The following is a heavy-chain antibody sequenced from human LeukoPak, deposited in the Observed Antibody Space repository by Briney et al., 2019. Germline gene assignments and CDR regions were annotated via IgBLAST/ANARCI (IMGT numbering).Heavy chain of an antibody. CDR2: IYHSGST. V-gene: IGHV4-59*12. Sequence: GSLRLSCAASGFTFSSYSMNWVRQAPGKGLEWIATIYHSGSTYYNPSLQSRVTISLDTSKNQFSLKLRSLTAADTAVYFCARDGLGFDTSGFSRWGQGTLVTVSS. J-gene: IGHJ4*02. CDR1: GFTFSSYS. D-gene: IGHD3-3*01. CDR3: ARDGLGFDTSGFSR.